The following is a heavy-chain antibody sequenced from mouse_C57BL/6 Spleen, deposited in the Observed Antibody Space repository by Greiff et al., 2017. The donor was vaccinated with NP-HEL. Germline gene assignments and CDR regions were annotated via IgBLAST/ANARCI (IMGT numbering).Heavy chain of an antibody. J-gene: IGHJ2*01. CDR3: TRSGYYSKGYFDY. CDR2: IDPETGGT. CDR1: GYTFTDYE. Sequence: QVQLQQSGAELVRPGASVTLSCKASGYTFTDYEMHWVKQTPVHGLEWIGAIDPETGGTAYNQKFKGKAILTADKSSSTAYMELRSLTSEDSAVYYCTRSGYYSKGYFDYWGQGTTLTVSS. D-gene: IGHD2-5*01. V-gene: IGHV1-15*01.